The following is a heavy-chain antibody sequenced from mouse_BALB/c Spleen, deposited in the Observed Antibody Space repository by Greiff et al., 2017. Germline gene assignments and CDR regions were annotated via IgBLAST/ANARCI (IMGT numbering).Heavy chain of an antibody. CDR2: IDPYNGGT. CDR3: ARRDYGSSYGFAY. J-gene: IGHJ3*01. V-gene: IGHV1S135*01. CDR1: GYAFTSYN. Sequence: VQLKESGPELVKPGASVKVSCKASGYAFTSYNMYWVKQSHGKSLEWIGYIDPYNGGTSYNQKFKGKATLTVDKSSSTAYMHLNSLTSEDSAVYYCARRDYGSSYGFAYWGQGTLVTVSA. D-gene: IGHD1-1*01.